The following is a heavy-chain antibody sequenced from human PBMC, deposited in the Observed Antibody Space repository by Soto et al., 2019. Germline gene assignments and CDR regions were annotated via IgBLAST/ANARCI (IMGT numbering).Heavy chain of an antibody. Sequence: SETLSLTCTVSGVSISSYYWSWIRQPPGKGLEWIGYIYYSGSTNYNPSLKSRVTISVDTSKNQFSLKLSSVTAADTAVYYCARDPGRDFWSGYYNYYYYYMDVWGKGTTVTVSS. D-gene: IGHD3-3*01. J-gene: IGHJ6*03. CDR1: GVSISSYY. V-gene: IGHV4-59*01. CDR2: IYYSGST. CDR3: ARDPGRDFWSGYYNYYYYYMDV.